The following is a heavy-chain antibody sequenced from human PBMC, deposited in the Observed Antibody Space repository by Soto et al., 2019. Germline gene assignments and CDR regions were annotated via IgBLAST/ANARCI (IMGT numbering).Heavy chain of an antibody. Sequence: QVQLVESGGGVVQPGRSLRLSCAASGFTFSSDGMHWVRQAPGKGLEWVAVIWYDGSNKYYADSVKGRFTISRDNSKNTLYLQMNSLRAEDTAVYYCARDPDFWSGCTFDYWGQGTLVTVSS. CDR3: ARDPDFWSGCTFDY. CDR2: IWYDGSNK. D-gene: IGHD3-3*01. V-gene: IGHV3-33*01. CDR1: GFTFSSDG. J-gene: IGHJ4*02.